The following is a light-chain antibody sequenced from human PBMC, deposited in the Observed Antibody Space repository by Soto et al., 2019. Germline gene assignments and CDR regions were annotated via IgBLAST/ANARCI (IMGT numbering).Light chain of an antibody. CDR2: YDS. Sequence: SYELTQPPSASVAPGKTARITCGGHNIGSKSVHWYRQKPGQAPVVVIYYDSDRPSGIPERFSGSNSGNTATLAISRVEAGDEADYYCQVWDGSSDHPVVFGGGTKLTVL. CDR3: QVWDGSSDHPVV. V-gene: IGLV3-21*04. CDR1: NIGSKS. J-gene: IGLJ2*01.